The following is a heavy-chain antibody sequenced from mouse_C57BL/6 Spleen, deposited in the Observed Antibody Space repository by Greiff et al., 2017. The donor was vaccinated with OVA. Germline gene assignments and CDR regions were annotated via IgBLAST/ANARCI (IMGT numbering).Heavy chain of an antibody. J-gene: IGHJ1*03. CDR2: SSNKANDYTT. D-gene: IGHD2-1*01. Sequence: EVKVVESGGGLVQSGRSLRLSCATSGFTFSDFYMEWVRQAPGKGLEWIAASSNKANDYTTEYSASVKGRFIVSRDTSQSILYRQMNALRAEDTAIYYCARDVSYGNYEYLEVWGTGTTVTVSS. CDR3: ARDVSYGNYEYLEV. CDR1: GFTFSDFY. V-gene: IGHV7-1*01.